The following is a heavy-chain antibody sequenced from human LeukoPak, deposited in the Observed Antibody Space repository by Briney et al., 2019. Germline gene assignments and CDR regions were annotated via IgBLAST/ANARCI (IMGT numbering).Heavy chain of an antibody. J-gene: IGHJ4*02. CDR3: ARQGRYCTNGVCFYYFDY. V-gene: IGHV4-59*04. CDR2: IYYSGST. CDR1: GGSISSYY. D-gene: IGHD2-8*01. Sequence: SETLSLTCTVSGGSISSYYWSWIRQPPGKGLEWIGSIYYSGSTYYNPSLKSRVTMSVDTSKNQFSLKLSSVTAADTAVYYCARQGRYCTNGVCFYYFDYWGQGTLVTVSS.